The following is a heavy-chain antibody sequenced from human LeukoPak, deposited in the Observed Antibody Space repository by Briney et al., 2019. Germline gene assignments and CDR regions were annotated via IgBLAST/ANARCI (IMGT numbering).Heavy chain of an antibody. J-gene: IGHJ6*03. V-gene: IGHV4-61*02. Sequence: PSQTLSLTCTVSGGSISSGSYFWSWIRQPAGKGLEWIGRIYTSGSTNYNPSLKSRVTISVDTSKNQFSLKLSSVTAADTAVYYCARFLYYGDKTPPHYYYYMDVWGKGTTVTISS. CDR3: ARFLYYGDKTPPHYYYYMDV. CDR1: GGSISSGSYF. D-gene: IGHD4-17*01. CDR2: IYTSGST.